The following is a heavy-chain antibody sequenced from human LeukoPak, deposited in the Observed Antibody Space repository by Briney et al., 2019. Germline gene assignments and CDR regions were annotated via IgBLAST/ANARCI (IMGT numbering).Heavy chain of an antibody. CDR3: AGTGYNWNGFDY. D-gene: IGHD1-1*01. J-gene: IGHJ4*02. Sequence: ASVKVSCKAAGYTFTGYYMHWGRQAPGQGLEWMGWINPNSGGTNYAQKFQGRVTMTRDTSISTAYMELSRLRSDDTAVYYCAGTGYNWNGFDYWGQGTLVTVSS. CDR2: INPNSGGT. V-gene: IGHV1-2*02. CDR1: GYTFTGYY.